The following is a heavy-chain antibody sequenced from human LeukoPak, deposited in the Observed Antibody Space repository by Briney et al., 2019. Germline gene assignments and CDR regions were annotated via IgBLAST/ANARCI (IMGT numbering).Heavy chain of an antibody. CDR2: INPNTGDI. CDR3: ARDTSGSHGYWGPGY. D-gene: IGHD5-12*01. V-gene: IGHV1-2*02. CDR1: GYTFTGYY. J-gene: IGHJ4*02. Sequence: ASVKVSCKASGYTFTGYYMHWVRQAPGQGLEWMGWINPNTGDINYAQKFQGRVTMTRDTSISTAYMELSRLKSDDTAVYSCARDTSGSHGYWGPGYWGQGTLVTVSS.